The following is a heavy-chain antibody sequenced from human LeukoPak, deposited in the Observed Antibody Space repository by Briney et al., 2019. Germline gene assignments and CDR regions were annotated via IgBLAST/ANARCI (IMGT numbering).Heavy chain of an antibody. CDR3: AREGSYSQKFDH. CDR2: ISGSGGSK. J-gene: IGHJ5*02. V-gene: IGHV3-23*01. Sequence: GGSLRLSCAASGFTFSSYAMSWVRQAPGKGLEWVSGISGSGGSKYYADSVKGRFTISRDNSKNKLYLQMNSLRAEDTAIYYCAREGSYSQKFDHWGQGTQVTVSS. CDR1: GFTFSSYA. D-gene: IGHD1-26*01.